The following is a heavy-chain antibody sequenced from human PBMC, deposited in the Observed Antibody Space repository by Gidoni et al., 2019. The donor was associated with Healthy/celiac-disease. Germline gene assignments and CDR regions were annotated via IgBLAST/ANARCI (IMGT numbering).Heavy chain of an antibody. Sequence: QVQLVQSGAEVKKPGASVKVSCKASGYTFTSYGISWVRQAPGQGLEWMGWISAYNGNTNYAQKLQGRVTMTTDTSTSTAYMELRSLRSDDTAVYYCARDDSLYYYYYYGMDVWGQGTTVTVSS. J-gene: IGHJ6*02. CDR2: ISAYNGNT. CDR3: ARDDSLYYYYYYGMDV. V-gene: IGHV1-18*01. D-gene: IGHD2-21*01. CDR1: GYTFTSYG.